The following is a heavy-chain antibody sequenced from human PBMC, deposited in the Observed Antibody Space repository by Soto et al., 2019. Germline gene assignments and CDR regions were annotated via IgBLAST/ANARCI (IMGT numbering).Heavy chain of an antibody. CDR2: TSPAGSST. V-gene: IGHV3-74*01. J-gene: IGHJ4*01. CDR1: GFTVTSYW. CDR3: AGGNTGYWNFDY. D-gene: IGHD5-12*01. Sequence: DVQLVESGGGIVQPGGSLRLSCAASGFTVTSYWMHWVRQAPGKGLVWVSRTSPAGSSTYYADFVRGRFTISKDTAKNTLYLQINSLGAEVTAVYYCAGGNTGYWNFDYLGQGTLVTVSP.